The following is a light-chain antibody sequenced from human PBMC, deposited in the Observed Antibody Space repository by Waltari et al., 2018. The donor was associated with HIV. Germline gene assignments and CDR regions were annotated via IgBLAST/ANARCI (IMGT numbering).Light chain of an antibody. V-gene: IGLV1-44*01. CDR2: NSN. CDR1: SSNIGSNT. Sequence: QSVLTQPPSASGTLGQRVTISCSGSSSNIGSNTVNWYQQFPRTAPKLLIYNSNQRPSGVPDRFAGSKSGTSASLAISGLQSEDEADYYCATWDDSLNGRVFGGGTKLTVL. CDR3: ATWDDSLNGRV. J-gene: IGLJ3*02.